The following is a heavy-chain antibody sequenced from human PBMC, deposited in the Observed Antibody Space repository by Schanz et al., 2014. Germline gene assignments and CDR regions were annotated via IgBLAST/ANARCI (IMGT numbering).Heavy chain of an antibody. Sequence: QVQLQESGPGLLKPSGTLSLTCAVSGASITSSHWWSWVRQPPGKGLEWIGEIYHSGSTYYNPSLKSRVTISVDTSKNQFSLMLGSVTAADTAVYYCARAAGPVDYWGQGTLVTVSS. V-gene: IGHV4-4*02. CDR3: ARAAGPVDY. D-gene: IGHD6-13*01. CDR2: IYHSGST. CDR1: GASITSSHW. J-gene: IGHJ4*02.